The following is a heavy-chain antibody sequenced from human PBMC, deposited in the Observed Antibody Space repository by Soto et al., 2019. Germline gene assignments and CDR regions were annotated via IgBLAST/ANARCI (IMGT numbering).Heavy chain of an antibody. CDR1: GGTFSSYT. CDR3: ARAQPCGYDPYYFDY. V-gene: IGHV1-69*02. J-gene: IGHJ4*02. D-gene: IGHD5-12*01. Sequence: QVQLVQSGAEVKKPGSSVKVSCKASGGTFSSYTISWVRQAPGQGLEWMGRIIPILGIANYAQKFQGRVTITADKPTSTAYMELSSLRSEDTAVYYCARAQPCGYDPYYFDYWGQGTLVTVSS. CDR2: IIPILGIA.